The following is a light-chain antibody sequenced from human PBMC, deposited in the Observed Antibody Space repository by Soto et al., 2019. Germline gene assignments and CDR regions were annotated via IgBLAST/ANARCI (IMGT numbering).Light chain of an antibody. Sequence: QSVLTQTPSASGTPGQTVTISCSGSRSNIGNNAVSWYQQFPGTAPKPLIYNNNQRPSGVPDLFSGSKSGTSASLAISGLQSEDEADYYCATWDDSLNARGVFGGGTKLTVL. V-gene: IGLV1-44*01. CDR3: ATWDDSLNARGV. CDR2: NNN. J-gene: IGLJ3*02. CDR1: RSNIGNNA.